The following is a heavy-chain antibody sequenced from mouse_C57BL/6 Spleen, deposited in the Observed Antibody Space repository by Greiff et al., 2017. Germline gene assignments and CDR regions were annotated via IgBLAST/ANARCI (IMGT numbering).Heavy chain of an antibody. Sequence: QVQLQQPGAELVMPGASVKLSCKASGYTFTSYWMHWVKQRPGQGLEWIGEIDPSDSYTNYNQKFKGKSTLTVDKSSSTAYMQLSSLTSEDSAVYYGARASSGYGFAYWGQGTLVTVSA. CDR1: GYTFTSYW. CDR2: IDPSDSYT. D-gene: IGHD3-2*02. J-gene: IGHJ3*01. CDR3: ARASSGYGFAY. V-gene: IGHV1-69*01.